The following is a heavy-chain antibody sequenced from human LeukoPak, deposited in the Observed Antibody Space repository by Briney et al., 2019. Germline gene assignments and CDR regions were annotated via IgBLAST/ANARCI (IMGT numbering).Heavy chain of an antibody. D-gene: IGHD5-18*01. V-gene: IGHV3-48*04. Sequence: PGGSLRLSCAVSGFTFSSHGMHWVRQAPGKGLEWVSYISNSGTAIYYADSVKGRFTISRDNAKSSLYLQMNSLRAEDTAVYYCARAGYSMDTEYFQHWGQGTLVTVSS. CDR1: GFTFSSHG. CDR2: ISNSGTAI. CDR3: ARAGYSMDTEYFQH. J-gene: IGHJ1*01.